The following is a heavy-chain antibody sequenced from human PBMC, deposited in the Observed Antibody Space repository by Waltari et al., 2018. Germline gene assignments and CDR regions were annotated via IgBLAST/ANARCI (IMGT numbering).Heavy chain of an antibody. D-gene: IGHD2-21*02. V-gene: IGHV4-34*01. Sequence: QVQLQQWGAGLLKPSETLSLTCAVYGGSFSGYYWSWIRQPPGKGLEWIGEINHSGSTNYNPSLKSRVTISVDTSKNQFSLKLSSVTAADTAVYYCARALAYCGGDCYSDAFDIWGQGTMVTVSS. CDR3: ARALAYCGGDCYSDAFDI. J-gene: IGHJ3*02. CDR1: GGSFSGYY. CDR2: INHSGST.